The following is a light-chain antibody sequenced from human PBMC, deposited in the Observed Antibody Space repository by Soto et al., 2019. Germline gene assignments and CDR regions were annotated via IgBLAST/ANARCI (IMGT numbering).Light chain of an antibody. V-gene: IGLV1-40*01. CDR2: SNN. CDR3: QTYDSSLSGVA. Sequence: QAVVTQPPSVSGAPGQRVTVSCTGSSSNIGAGYDVHWYQQLPGAAPKLLIYSNNNRPSGVPDRFSGSKSGTSASLAITGLQAEDEADYYCQTYDSSLSGVAFGGGTQLTVL. J-gene: IGLJ2*01. CDR1: SSNIGAGYD.